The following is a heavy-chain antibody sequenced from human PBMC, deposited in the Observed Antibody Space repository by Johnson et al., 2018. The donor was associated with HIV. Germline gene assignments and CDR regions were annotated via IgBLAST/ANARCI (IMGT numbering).Heavy chain of an antibody. CDR3: AKSTQANILRESGPYGAFDI. D-gene: IGHD3-10*01. V-gene: IGHV3-33*06. CDR2: IWYDGSEK. Sequence: QVQLVESGGGVVQPGRSLRLSCAASGFTFSSYGMHWVRQAPGKGLEWVAVIWYDGSEKDYADSVKARFTISRDSSKNTLYVQMNSLRAEDTAVYYCAKSTQANILRESGPYGAFDIWGQGTMVTVSS. CDR1: GFTFSSYG. J-gene: IGHJ3*02.